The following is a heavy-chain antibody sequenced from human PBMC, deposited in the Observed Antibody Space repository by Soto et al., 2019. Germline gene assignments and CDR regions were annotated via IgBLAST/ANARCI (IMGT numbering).Heavy chain of an antibody. CDR1: EYTFTSYD. J-gene: IGHJ5*02. D-gene: IGHD3-3*01. CDR3: AREDVLRFLEWPLGFDP. CDR2: MNPNSGNT. V-gene: IGHV1-8*01. Sequence: ASVKVSCKASEYTFTSYDINWVRQATGQGLEWMGWMNPNSGNTGYAQKFQGRVTMTRNTSISTAYMELSSLRSEDTAVYYCAREDVLRFLEWPLGFDPWGQGTLVTVSS.